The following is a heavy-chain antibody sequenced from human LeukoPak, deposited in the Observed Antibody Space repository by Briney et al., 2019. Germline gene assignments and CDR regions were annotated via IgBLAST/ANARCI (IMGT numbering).Heavy chain of an antibody. D-gene: IGHD1-26*01. Sequence: PGGSLRLSCAASGFSFDNYAMSWVRQAPGKGLEWVSAIGGSTGRTYYADSVKGRFTVSRDNSKNTLYPQMTSLRAEDTAIYYCAKDRRSLVGPTNFDYWGQGTPVTVSS. CDR2: IGGSTGRT. CDR1: GFSFDNYA. CDR3: AKDRRSLVGPTNFDY. V-gene: IGHV3-23*01. J-gene: IGHJ4*02.